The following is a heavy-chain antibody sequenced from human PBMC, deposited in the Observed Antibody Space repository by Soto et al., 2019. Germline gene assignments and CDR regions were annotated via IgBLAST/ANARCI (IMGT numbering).Heavy chain of an antibody. CDR3: TRDSYYDSSGYYLTRSLYYYYYGMDV. D-gene: IGHD3-22*01. Sequence: GGSLRLSCTASGFTFGDYAMSWFRQAPGKGLEWVGFIRSKAYGGTTEYAASVKGRFTISRDDSKSIAYLQMNSLKTEDTAVYYCTRDSYYDSSGYYLTRSLYYYYYGMDVWGQGTTVTVSS. CDR1: GFTFGDYA. V-gene: IGHV3-49*03. J-gene: IGHJ6*02. CDR2: IRSKAYGGTT.